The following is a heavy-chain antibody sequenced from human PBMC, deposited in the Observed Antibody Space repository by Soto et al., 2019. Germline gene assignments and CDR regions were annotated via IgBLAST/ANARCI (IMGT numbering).Heavy chain of an antibody. CDR2: MNPNSGNT. CDR1: GYTLTSYV. D-gene: IGHD3-16*01. V-gene: IGHV1-8*01. CDR3: GRALYGCKGGF. Sequence: ASVKSPCKASGYTLTSYVTNWRRQATGQRPEWMGWMNPNSGNTGYAQKFQGRVTMTRNTSISTAYMELSSLGSLDPAVYYCGRALYGCKGGFRGQGTLVTVSS. J-gene: IGHJ4*02.